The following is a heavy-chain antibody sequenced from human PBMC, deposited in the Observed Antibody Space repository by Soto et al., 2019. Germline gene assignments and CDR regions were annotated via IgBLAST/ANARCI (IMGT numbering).Heavy chain of an antibody. D-gene: IGHD2-2*01. J-gene: IGHJ6*02. Sequence: QVKLVQSGAEVKKPGASVKVSCKASGYTFTSYGISWVRQAPGQGLEWMGWISAYNGNTNYAQKLQGRVTMTTDTSTSTAYMELRSLRSDDTAVYYCAREGYCISTRCRHYDYYGMDVWGQGTTVTVSS. CDR3: AREGYCISTRCRHYDYYGMDV. CDR2: ISAYNGNT. V-gene: IGHV1-18*01. CDR1: GYTFTSYG.